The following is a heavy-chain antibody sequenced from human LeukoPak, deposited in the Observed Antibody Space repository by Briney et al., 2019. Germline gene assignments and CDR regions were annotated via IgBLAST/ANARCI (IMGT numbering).Heavy chain of an antibody. CDR2: ISSSGSTI. Sequence: PGGSLRLSCAASGFTFSSYEMNWVRQAPGKGLEWVSYISSSGSTIYYADSVKGRFTISRDNSKNTLYLQMNSLRAEDTAVYYCAKDRGGSYGSEKGTGYWGQGTLVTVSS. CDR3: AKDRGGSYGSEKGTGY. J-gene: IGHJ4*02. D-gene: IGHD3-10*01. V-gene: IGHV3-48*03. CDR1: GFTFSSYE.